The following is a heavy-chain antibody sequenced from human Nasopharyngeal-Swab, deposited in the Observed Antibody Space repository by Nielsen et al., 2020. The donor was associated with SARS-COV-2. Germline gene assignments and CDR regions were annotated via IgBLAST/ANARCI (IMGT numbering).Heavy chain of an antibody. CDR1: GFTFSDYY. D-gene: IGHD3-10*01. J-gene: IGHJ4*02. V-gene: IGHV3-11*01. CDR2: ISSSCSTI. Sequence: GESLKTSCAASGFTFSDYYMSWIRQAPGKGLEWVSYISSSCSTIYYADSGKGRFTITRDNAKNSLYLQMNSLRAEDTAVYYCANHLPGTYYFDYWGQGTLVTVSS. CDR3: ANHLPGTYYFDY.